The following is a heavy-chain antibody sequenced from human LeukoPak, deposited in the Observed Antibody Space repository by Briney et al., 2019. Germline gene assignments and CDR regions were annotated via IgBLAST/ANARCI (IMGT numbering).Heavy chain of an antibody. CDR3: ARGRGTLYSSSWYNWFDP. J-gene: IGHJ5*02. D-gene: IGHD6-13*01. V-gene: IGHV4-39*02. CDR2: IYYSGST. CDR1: GGSISSSSYY. Sequence: SETLSLTCTVSGGSISSSSYYWGWIRQPPGKGLEWIGSIYYSGSTYYNPSLKSRVTISVDTSKNQFSLKLNSVTAADTALYYCARGRGTLYSSSWYNWFDPWGQGTLVTVSS.